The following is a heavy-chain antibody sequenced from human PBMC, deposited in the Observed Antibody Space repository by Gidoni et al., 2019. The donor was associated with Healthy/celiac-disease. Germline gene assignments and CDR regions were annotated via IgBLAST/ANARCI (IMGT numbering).Heavy chain of an antibody. D-gene: IGHD3-9*01. CDR2: IYWNDDK. V-gene: IGHV2-5*01. CDR3: AHSSLLGYFDWTSDYYFDY. CDR1: GFSLSTSGVG. J-gene: IGHJ4*02. Sequence: QITLKESGPTLVKPTQTLTLTCTFSGFSLSTSGVGVGWIRQPPGKALEWLALIYWNDDKRYSPSLKSRLTITKDTSKNQVVLTMTNMDPVDTGTYYCAHSSLLGYFDWTSDYYFDYWGQGTLVTVSS.